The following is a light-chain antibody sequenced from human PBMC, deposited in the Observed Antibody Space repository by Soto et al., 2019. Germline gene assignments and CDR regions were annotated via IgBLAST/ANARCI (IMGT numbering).Light chain of an antibody. CDR1: QSVYSY. J-gene: IGKJ4*01. V-gene: IGKV3-11*01. Sequence: EIVLTQSPATLSLSPGERAALSCRASQSVYSYLAWYQQKPGQAPRLLIYDASNRATGIPARFSGSGSGTDFTLTISSLEHEDSAIYYCQQRSNWLTFGGGTKVEIK. CDR2: DAS. CDR3: QQRSNWLT.